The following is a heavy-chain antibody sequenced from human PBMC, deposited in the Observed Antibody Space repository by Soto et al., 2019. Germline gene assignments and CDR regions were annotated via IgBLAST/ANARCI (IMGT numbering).Heavy chain of an antibody. Sequence: GASVKVSCKASGGTFSSYAISWVRQAPGQGLEWMGGIIPIFGTANYAQKFQGRVTITADESTSTAYMELSSLRSEDTAVYYCARARCSGGSCNYDDFDIWGQGTMVTVSS. V-gene: IGHV1-69*13. J-gene: IGHJ3*02. D-gene: IGHD2-15*01. CDR3: ARARCSGGSCNYDDFDI. CDR1: GGTFSSYA. CDR2: IIPIFGTA.